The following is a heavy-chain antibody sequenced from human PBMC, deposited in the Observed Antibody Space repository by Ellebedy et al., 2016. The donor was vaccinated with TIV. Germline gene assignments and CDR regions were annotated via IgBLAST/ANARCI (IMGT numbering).Heavy chain of an antibody. J-gene: IGHJ4*02. CDR1: GGSISSYY. V-gene: IGHV4-59*08. CDR3: ARLRYYDFWSGHSTHFDY. CDR2: IYYIGST. D-gene: IGHD3-3*01. Sequence: SDTLSLTCTAPGGSISSYYWSWIRQPPGKGLEWIGYIYYIGSTNYNPSLKSRVTISVDTSKNQLSLKLGSVTAADTAVYYCARLRYYDFWSGHSTHFDYWGQGTLVTVSS.